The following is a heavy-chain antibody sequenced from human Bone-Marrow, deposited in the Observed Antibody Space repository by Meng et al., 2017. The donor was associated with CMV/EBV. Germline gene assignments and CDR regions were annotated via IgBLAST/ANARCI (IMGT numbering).Heavy chain of an antibody. Sequence: GECLKISCAASGFSFSSHDMHWVRQTPGKGLEWVSSIGSAGDRYYAGSVKGRFTISRENAKNSFSLQMNSLRVGDTAVYYCARQWDYGYNSLDYWCQGTLVTVSS. J-gene: IGHJ4*02. V-gene: IGHV3-13*01. CDR2: IGSAGDR. CDR3: ARQWDYGYNSLDY. CDR1: GFSFSSHD. D-gene: IGHD3-16*01.